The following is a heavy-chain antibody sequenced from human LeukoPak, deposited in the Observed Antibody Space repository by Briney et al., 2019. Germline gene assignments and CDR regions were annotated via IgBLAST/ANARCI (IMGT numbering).Heavy chain of an antibody. J-gene: IGHJ5*02. CDR1: GYSFTSYW. D-gene: IGHD1-26*01. CDR2: IYPGDSDT. Sequence: GESLKISCKGSGYSFTSYWIGWVRQMPGKGLEWMGIIYPGDSDTRYSPSFQGQVTISADKSISTAYLQWSSLKASDTAMYYCARRLGIVGVQGWFDPWGQGTLVTVSS. CDR3: ARRLGIVGVQGWFDP. V-gene: IGHV5-51*01.